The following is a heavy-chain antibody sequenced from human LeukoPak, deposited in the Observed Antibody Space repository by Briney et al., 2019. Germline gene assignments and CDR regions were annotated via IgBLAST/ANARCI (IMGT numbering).Heavy chain of an antibody. J-gene: IGHJ5*02. CDR1: GGSFSGYY. CDR3: ARTTPDNWFDP. CDR2: INHSGST. V-gene: IGHV4-34*01. Sequence: KTSETLSLTCAVYGGSFSGYYWSWIRQPPGKGLEWIGEINHSGSTNYNPSLKSRVTISVDTSKNQFSLKLSSVTAADTAVYYCARTTPDNWFDPWGQGTLVTVSS. D-gene: IGHD4-11*01.